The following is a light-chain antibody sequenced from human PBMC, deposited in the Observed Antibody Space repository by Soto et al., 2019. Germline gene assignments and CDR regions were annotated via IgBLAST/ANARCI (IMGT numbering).Light chain of an antibody. CDR1: QSISSW. CDR2: RAS. J-gene: IGKJ3*01. Sequence: DIQMTQSPSTLSASVGDRVTITCRASQSISSWLAWYQQKPGKAPKLLIYRASSLESGVPPRFSGRGSGSEFTLPISSLQPDDFATYYCQHYDTYSGTFGPGTEVDIK. CDR3: QHYDTYSGT. V-gene: IGKV1-5*03.